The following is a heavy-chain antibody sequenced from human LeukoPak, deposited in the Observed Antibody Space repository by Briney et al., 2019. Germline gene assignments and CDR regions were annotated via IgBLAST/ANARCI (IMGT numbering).Heavy chain of an antibody. CDR2: IRSKACDGTT. CDR3: TSGSWNFDY. J-gene: IGHJ4*02. CDR1: GFTFGDYA. Sequence: GGSLRLSCTASGFTFGDYAMSWVRQAPGKGLEWVGFIRSKACDGTTEYAASVKGRFTISRDDSKSIAYLQMNSLKTEDTAVYYCTSGSWNFDYWGQGTLVTVSS. V-gene: IGHV3-49*04. D-gene: IGHD6-13*01.